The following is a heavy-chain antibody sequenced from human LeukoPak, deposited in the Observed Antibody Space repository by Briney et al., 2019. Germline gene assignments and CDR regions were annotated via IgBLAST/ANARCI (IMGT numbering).Heavy chain of an antibody. CDR3: ARDADYSYYYYYYYMDV. CDR2: IWYDGSNK. V-gene: IGHV3-33*01. J-gene: IGHJ6*03. D-gene: IGHD4-11*01. Sequence: HWPYQYTKKGLEWVAVIWYDGSNKYYADSVKGRFTISRDNSKNTLYLQMNSLRAEDTAVYYCARDADYSYYYYYYYMDVWGKGTTVTVSS.